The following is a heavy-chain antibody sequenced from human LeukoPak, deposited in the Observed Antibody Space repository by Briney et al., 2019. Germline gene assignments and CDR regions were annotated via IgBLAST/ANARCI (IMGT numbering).Heavy chain of an antibody. CDR1: GFTFSSYA. CDR2: ISYDGSNK. J-gene: IGHJ5*02. V-gene: IGHV3-30*04. CDR3: ARDHIVVVPAATRWFDP. Sequence: GGSLRLSCAASGFTFSSYAMHWVRQAPGKGLEWVAVISYDGSNKYYADSVKGRFTISRDNSKNTLYLQMNSLRAGDTAVYYCARDHIVVVPAATRWFDPWGQGTLVTVSS. D-gene: IGHD2-2*01.